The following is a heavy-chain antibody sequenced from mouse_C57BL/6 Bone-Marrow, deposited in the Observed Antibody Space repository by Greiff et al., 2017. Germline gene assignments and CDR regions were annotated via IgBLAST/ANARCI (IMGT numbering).Heavy chain of an antibody. J-gene: IGHJ3*01. D-gene: IGHD2-4*01. CDR2: IWSGGST. Sequence: LQESGPGLVQPSQSLSITCTVSGFSLTSYGVHWVRQSPGKGLEWLGVIWSGGSTDYNAAFISRLSISKDNSKSQVFLKMNSLQADDTAIYYCARSYYDYDGVAYWGQGTLVTVSA. CDR1: GFSLTSYG. V-gene: IGHV2-2*01. CDR3: ARSYYDYDGVAY.